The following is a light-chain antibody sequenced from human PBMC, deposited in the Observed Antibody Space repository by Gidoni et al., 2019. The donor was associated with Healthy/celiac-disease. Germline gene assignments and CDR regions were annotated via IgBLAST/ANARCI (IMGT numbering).Light chain of an antibody. J-gene: IGKJ5*01. CDR2: GAS. CDR1: QSVSSN. CDR3: QHYNNWPPIT. V-gene: IGKV3-15*01. Sequence: EIVMTQSPATLSVSPGERATLSCRASQSVSSNLAWYQQKPGQAPRILSYGASTRATGIPARFSGSGSGTEFTLTISSLQSEDFAVYYCQHYNNWPPITFGQGTRLEIK.